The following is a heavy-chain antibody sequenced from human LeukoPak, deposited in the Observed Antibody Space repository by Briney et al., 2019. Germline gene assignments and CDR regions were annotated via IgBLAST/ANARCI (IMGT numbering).Heavy chain of an antibody. CDR3: AKDTRLYYGSGRSSQDY. CDR2: ISGSGGSGGRT. V-gene: IGHV3-23*01. J-gene: IGHJ4*02. CDR1: GFSFSNYA. Sequence: GGSLRLSCAASGFSFSNYAMSWVRQAPGKGLEWFSAISGSGGSGGRTYYADSVKGRFTISRDNSKNTLYLQMNSLRAEDTAVYYCAKDTRLYYGSGRSSQDYWGQGTLVTVSS. D-gene: IGHD3-10*01.